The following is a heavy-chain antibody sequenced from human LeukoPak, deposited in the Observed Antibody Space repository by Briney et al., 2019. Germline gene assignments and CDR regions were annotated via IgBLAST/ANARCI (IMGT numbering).Heavy chain of an antibody. J-gene: IGHJ5*02. Sequence: SVKVSCKASGGTFRSYAITWVRQAPGQGLEWMGGIIPIFGTANYARKFQDRVTITADESTSTAYMELSSLRPEDTAVYYCARDVRHRYCSSSSCYWGWLDPWGQGTLVTVSS. V-gene: IGHV1-69*13. CDR1: GGTFRSYA. CDR2: IIPIFGTA. D-gene: IGHD2-2*01. CDR3: ARDVRHRYCSSSSCYWGWLDP.